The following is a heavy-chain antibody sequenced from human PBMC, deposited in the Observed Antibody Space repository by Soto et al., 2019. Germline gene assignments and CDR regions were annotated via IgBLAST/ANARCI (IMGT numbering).Heavy chain of an antibody. D-gene: IGHD6-19*01. J-gene: IGHJ6*03. CDR1: GYTFTSYG. V-gene: IGHV1-18*01. CDR2: ISVYNGNT. CDR3: ARRSHGLIVPGTYYYYMDV. Sequence: QVQLAQSGAEVKKPGASVKVSCKASGYTFTSYGISWVRQAPGQGLEWMGWISVYNGNTNYAQKVQGRVTLTTDTSTSTAYMELRSVRSDDTAVYYCARRSHGLIVPGTYYYYMDVWGKGTTVTVSS.